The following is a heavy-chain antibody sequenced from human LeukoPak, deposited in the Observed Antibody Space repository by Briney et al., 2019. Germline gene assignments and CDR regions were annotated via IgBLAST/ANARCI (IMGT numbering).Heavy chain of an antibody. CDR3: ARDMGLVEGYSGSYPTLFF. Sequence: HTGGSLRLSCAASGFTFSTYGMHWVRQAPGKGLEWVAVIWYDGSNEYYADSVRGRFTVSRDNSKNTLYLQMNSLRAEDTAVYYCARDMGLVEGYSGSYPTLFFWGQGTLVTVSS. J-gene: IGHJ4*02. CDR2: IWYDGSNE. V-gene: IGHV3-33*01. D-gene: IGHD1-26*01. CDR1: GFTFSTYG.